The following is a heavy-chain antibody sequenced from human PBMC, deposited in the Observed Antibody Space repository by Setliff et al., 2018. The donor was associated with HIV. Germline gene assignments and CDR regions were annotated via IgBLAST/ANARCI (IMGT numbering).Heavy chain of an antibody. CDR2: IYYSGST. D-gene: IGHD4-17*01. Sequence: SETLSLTCTVSGGSIRSSSYYWSWIRQPPGKGLEWIGYIYYSGSTYYNPSLKSRVTISVDTSKNQFSLKLSSVTAADPAVYYCARSYGDPYYFDYWGQGTLVTVSS. J-gene: IGHJ4*02. V-gene: IGHV4-30-4*08. CDR3: ARSYGDPYYFDY. CDR1: GGSIRSSSYY.